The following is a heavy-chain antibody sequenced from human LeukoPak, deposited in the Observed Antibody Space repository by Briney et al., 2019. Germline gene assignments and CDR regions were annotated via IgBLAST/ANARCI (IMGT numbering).Heavy chain of an antibody. CDR3: ARGPHITMVRGPVGNWFDP. J-gene: IGHJ5*02. Sequence: GASVKVSCKASEYTFTSYAMHWVRQAPGQRLEWMGWINAGNANTKYSQKFQGRITITRDTSASTAYVELSSLRSEDTAVYYCARGPHITMVRGPVGNWFDPWGQGTLVTVSS. D-gene: IGHD3-10*01. V-gene: IGHV1-3*01. CDR2: INAGNANT. CDR1: EYTFTSYA.